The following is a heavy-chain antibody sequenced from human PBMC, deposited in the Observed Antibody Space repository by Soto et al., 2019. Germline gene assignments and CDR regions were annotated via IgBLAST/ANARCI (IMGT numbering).Heavy chain of an antibody. CDR1: GGSISSGGYY. CDR2: IYYSGST. D-gene: IGHD4-17*01. Sequence: SETLSLTCTVSGGSISSGGYYWSWIRQHPGKGLEWIGYIYYSGSTYYNPSLKSRVTISVDTSKNQFSLKLSSVTAADTAVYYCAIARYGDYFHWGQGTLVTVSS. CDR3: AIARYGDYFH. V-gene: IGHV4-31*03. J-gene: IGHJ4*02.